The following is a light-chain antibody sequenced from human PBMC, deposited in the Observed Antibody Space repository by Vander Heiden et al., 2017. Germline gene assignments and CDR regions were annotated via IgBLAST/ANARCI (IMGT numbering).Light chain of an antibody. CDR3: MQALQRWT. J-gene: IGKJ1*01. Sequence: DTVMTQSPPSLPVTPGESDSISCRSSQSLLHSNGYNCLDWYLQRPGQSPQLLIYLGSNRASGVPDRFSGSGSGTDFTLKISRVEAEDVGVYYFMQALQRWTFGQGTKVEIK. CDR2: LGS. CDR1: QSLLHSNGYNC. V-gene: IGKV2-28*01.